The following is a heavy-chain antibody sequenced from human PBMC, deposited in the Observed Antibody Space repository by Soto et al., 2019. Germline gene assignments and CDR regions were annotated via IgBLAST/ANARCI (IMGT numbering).Heavy chain of an antibody. D-gene: IGHD6-25*01. CDR2: IIPGNDNT. CDR3: AKDQVHYSSAFDY. V-gene: IGHV1-3*01. J-gene: IGHJ4*02. CDR1: GYTFTRFA. Sequence: GASVKVSCKASGYTFTRFAVHWVRQAPGQRLEWMGWIIPGNDNTKYSQKFQDRITITSDTSASTVYMELSSLKSEDTAVYYCAKDQVHYSSAFDYWGQGTLVTVSS.